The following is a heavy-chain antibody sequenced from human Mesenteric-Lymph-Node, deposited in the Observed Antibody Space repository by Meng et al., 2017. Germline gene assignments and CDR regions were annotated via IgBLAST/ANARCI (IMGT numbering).Heavy chain of an antibody. CDR2: INHSGST. J-gene: IGHJ4*02. Sequence: QGQLTQWGAGLLKPSETLSLTCAVYGGSFSGYYWSWIRQPPGKGLEWIGEINHSGSTNYNPSLKSRVTISVDTSKNQFSLKLSSVTAADTAVYYCARSPRTNYYGSGRYFDYWGQGTLVIVSS. CDR1: GGSFSGYY. V-gene: IGHV4-34*01. D-gene: IGHD3-10*01. CDR3: ARSPRTNYYGSGRYFDY.